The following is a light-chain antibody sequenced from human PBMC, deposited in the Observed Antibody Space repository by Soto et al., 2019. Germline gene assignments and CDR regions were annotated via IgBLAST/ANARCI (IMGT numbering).Light chain of an antibody. CDR2: KAS. CDR3: HLYNTYSPT. V-gene: IGKV1-5*03. J-gene: IGKJ2*01. CDR1: QTIGTW. Sequence: DIQLTQSPSTLSASVGDRVIITCRASQTIGTWLAWYQERPGKATKLLIYKASTLERGVPSRFSGSGSGTEFTLSISNLQPEDFANYYGHLYNTYSPTLGQGTKLDI.